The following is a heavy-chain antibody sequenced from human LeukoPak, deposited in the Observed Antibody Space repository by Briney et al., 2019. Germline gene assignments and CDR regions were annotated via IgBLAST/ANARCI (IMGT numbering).Heavy chain of an antibody. CDR3: AKSNSRQWLINFDY. CDR2: IRYDGSNT. D-gene: IGHD6-19*01. Sequence: GGSLRLSCAASGFTFNNYGMHWVRQAPGKGLEWLAFIRYDGSNTYCADSVKGRFTVSRDDSKNTLYLQMNSLRAADMAVYYCAKSNSRQWLINFDYWGQGTLVTVSS. CDR1: GFTFNNYG. V-gene: IGHV3-30*02. J-gene: IGHJ4*02.